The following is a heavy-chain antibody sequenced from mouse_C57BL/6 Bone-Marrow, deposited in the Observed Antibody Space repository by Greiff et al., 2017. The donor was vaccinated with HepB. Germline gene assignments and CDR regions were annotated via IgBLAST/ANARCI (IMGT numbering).Heavy chain of an antibody. D-gene: IGHD1-1*01. J-gene: IGHJ2*01. CDR1: GFTFSSYA. V-gene: IGHV5-4*01. Sequence: DVKLVESGGGLVKPGGSLKLSCAASGFTFSSYAMSWVRQTPEKRLEWVATISDGGSYTYYPDNVKGRFTISRDNAKNNLYLQMSHLKSEDTAMYYCARELRSLDFDYWGQGTTLTVSS. CDR3: ARELRSLDFDY. CDR2: ISDGGSYT.